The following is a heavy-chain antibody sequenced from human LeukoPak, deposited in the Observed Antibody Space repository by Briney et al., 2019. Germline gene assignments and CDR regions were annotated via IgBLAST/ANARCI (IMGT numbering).Heavy chain of an antibody. Sequence: GGSLRLSRAASGFTFSSYAMSWVRQAPGKGLEWVSAISGSGGSTYYADSVKGRFTISRDNSKNTLYLQMNSLRAEDTAVYYCAKASIAARPNYMDVWGKGTTVTVSS. CDR1: GFTFSSYA. D-gene: IGHD6-6*01. J-gene: IGHJ6*03. CDR3: AKASIAARPNYMDV. CDR2: ISGSGGST. V-gene: IGHV3-23*01.